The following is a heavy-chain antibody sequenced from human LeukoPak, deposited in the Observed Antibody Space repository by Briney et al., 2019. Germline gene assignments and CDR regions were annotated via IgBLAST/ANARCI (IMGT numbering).Heavy chain of an antibody. CDR1: GASISSSSYY. CDR2: IYYSGST. V-gene: IGHV4-39*01. CDR3: SSAAGGWHRDFDY. Sequence: SETLSLTCTVSGASISSSSYYWGWIRQPPGKGLEWIGSIYYSGSTYYNPSLKSRVTISVDTSKNQFSLKLSSVTAADTAVYYCSSAAGGWHRDFDYWGQGTLVTVSS. D-gene: IGHD6-19*01. J-gene: IGHJ4*02.